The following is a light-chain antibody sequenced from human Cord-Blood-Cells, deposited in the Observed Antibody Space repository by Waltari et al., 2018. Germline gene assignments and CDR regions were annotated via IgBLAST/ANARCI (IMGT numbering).Light chain of an antibody. J-gene: IGLJ2*01. V-gene: IGLV3-19*01. CDR1: SLRSYY. Sequence: SSELTQDPAVSVALGQTVRITCQGDSLRSYYASWYQQKPGQAPVLVIYGKNNLPSGIPYRFSGASSGNTASLTITGAQAEDEADYYCNSRDSGGNHVVFGGGTKLTVL. CDR3: NSRDSGGNHVV. CDR2: GKN.